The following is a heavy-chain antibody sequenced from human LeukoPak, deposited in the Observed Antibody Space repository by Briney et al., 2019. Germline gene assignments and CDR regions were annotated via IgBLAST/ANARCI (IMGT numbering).Heavy chain of an antibody. D-gene: IGHD3-10*01. CDR2: IFYSGST. CDR1: GGSISSYY. V-gene: IGHV4-59*01. J-gene: IGHJ6*03. CDR3: ARGRSSMVRGYYYYYMDV. Sequence: NPSETLSLTCTVSGGSISSYYWSWIGQPPGKGLEWIGYIFYSGSTNYNPSLKSRVTISVDTSKNQFSLKLSSVTAADTAVYYCARGRSSMVRGYYYYYMDVWGKGTTVTISS.